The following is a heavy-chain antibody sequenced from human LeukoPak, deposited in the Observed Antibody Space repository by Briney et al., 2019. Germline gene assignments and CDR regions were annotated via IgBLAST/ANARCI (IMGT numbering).Heavy chain of an antibody. Sequence: GGSLRLSCAASGFTFSSYSMNWVRQAPGKGLEWVSSISSSSSYIYYADSVKGRFTIPRDNAKNSLYLQMNSLRAEDTAVYYCARGAAVATWAFDYWGQGTLVTVSS. CDR3: ARGAAVATWAFDY. J-gene: IGHJ4*02. V-gene: IGHV3-21*01. D-gene: IGHD5-12*01. CDR1: GFTFSSYS. CDR2: ISSSSSYI.